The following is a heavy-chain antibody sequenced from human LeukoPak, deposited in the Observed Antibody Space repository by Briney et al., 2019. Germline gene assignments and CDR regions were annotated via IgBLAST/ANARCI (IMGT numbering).Heavy chain of an antibody. CDR2: TSGNGAKT. J-gene: IGHJ4*02. V-gene: IGHV3-23*01. CDR3: AKDFGWPFDY. D-gene: IGHD6-19*01. CDR1: GFTFSSYW. Sequence: QPGGSLRLPCAASGFTFSSYWMNWARQAPGKGLEWVSATSGNGAKTYYADSVRGRFTISRDNSKNTLYLQMNSLRAEDTAVYYCAKDFGWPFDYWGQGTLVTVSS.